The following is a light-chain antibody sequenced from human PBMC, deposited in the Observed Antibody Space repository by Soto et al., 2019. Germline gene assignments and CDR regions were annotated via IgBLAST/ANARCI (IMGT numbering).Light chain of an antibody. CDR1: SSDVGGYNF. J-gene: IGLJ2*01. CDR3: SSYTSNYIVV. CDR2: EVT. V-gene: IGLV2-8*01. Sequence: QSALTQPPSASGSPGQSVTISCTGTSSDVGGYNFVSWYQHHPGKVPTLMIYEVTKRPSGVPDRFSGSKSGNTASLTLSGLQAEDEAEYYCSSYTSNYIVVLGGGTKLTVL.